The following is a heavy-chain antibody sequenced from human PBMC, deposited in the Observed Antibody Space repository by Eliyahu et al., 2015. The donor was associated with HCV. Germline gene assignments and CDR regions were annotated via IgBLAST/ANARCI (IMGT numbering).Heavy chain of an antibody. V-gene: IGHV3-48*03. Sequence: EVQLVESGGGLVQPGGSLXXSCAASGFTXSSYEMNWVRQAPGXGLEWVSYISSSGSTIYYADSVKGRFTISRDNAKNSLYLQMNSLRAEDTAVYYCARDLWGVIDAFDIWGQGTMVTVSS. CDR1: GFTXSSYE. J-gene: IGHJ3*02. D-gene: IGHD3-10*01. CDR2: ISSSGSTI. CDR3: ARDLWGVIDAFDI.